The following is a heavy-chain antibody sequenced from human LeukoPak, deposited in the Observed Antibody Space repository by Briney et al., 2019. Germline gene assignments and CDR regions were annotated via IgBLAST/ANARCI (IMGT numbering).Heavy chain of an antibody. J-gene: IGHJ4*02. CDR1: GFTFSSYA. CDR3: ARDGLPGIAAAGSYFDY. D-gene: IGHD6-13*01. V-gene: IGHV3-30-3*01. Sequence: GGSLRLSCAASGFTFSSYAMHWVRQAPGKGLEWVAVISYDGSNKYYADSVKGRFTISRDNSKNTLYLQMNSLRAEDTAVYYCARDGLPGIAAAGSYFDYWGQGTLVTVSS. CDR2: ISYDGSNK.